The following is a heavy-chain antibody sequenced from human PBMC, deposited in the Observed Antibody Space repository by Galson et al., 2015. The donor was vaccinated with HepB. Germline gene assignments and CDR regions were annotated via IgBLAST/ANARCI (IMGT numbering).Heavy chain of an antibody. CDR1: GFTFSSYG. D-gene: IGHD6-13*01. V-gene: IGHV3-33*06. CDR3: AKVRSIAAAGPFDY. CDR2: IWCDGSNK. Sequence: SLRLSCAASGFTFSSYGMHWVRQAPGKGLEWVAVIWCDGSNKYYADSVKGRFTISRDNSKSTLYLQMNSLRAEDTAVYYCAKVRSIAAAGPFDYWGQGTLVTVSS. J-gene: IGHJ4*02.